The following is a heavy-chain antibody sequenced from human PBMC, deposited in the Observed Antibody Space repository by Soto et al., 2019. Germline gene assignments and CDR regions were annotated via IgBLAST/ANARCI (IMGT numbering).Heavy chain of an antibody. CDR1: GYTFTSYG. CDR2: INAYNGNT. J-gene: IGHJ4*02. Sequence: GASVKVSCKASGYTFTSYGISWVRQAPGQGLEWMGWINAYNGNTNYAQKLQGRVTMTTDTSTSTAYMELNSLRAEDTAVYYCVRDKSPYSSGWHNRHFDYWGQGTLVTVSS. D-gene: IGHD6-19*01. CDR3: VRDKSPYSSGWHNRHFDY. V-gene: IGHV1-18*01.